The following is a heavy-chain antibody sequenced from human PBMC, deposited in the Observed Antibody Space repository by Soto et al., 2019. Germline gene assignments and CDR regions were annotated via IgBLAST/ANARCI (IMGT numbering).Heavy chain of an antibody. J-gene: IGHJ6*03. CDR1: GYTFTSYG. D-gene: IGHD3-3*01. CDR2: ISAYNGNT. CDR3: ARVQTSDWSGYPYYYYYMDV. V-gene: IGHV1-18*01. Sequence: QVQLVQSGAEVKKPGASVKVSCKASGYTFTSYGISWVRQAPGQGLVWMGWISAYNGNTNYAQKLQGRVTMTTDTSTSTAYMELRSLRSDDTAVYYCARVQTSDWSGYPYYYYYMDVWGKETTVTASS.